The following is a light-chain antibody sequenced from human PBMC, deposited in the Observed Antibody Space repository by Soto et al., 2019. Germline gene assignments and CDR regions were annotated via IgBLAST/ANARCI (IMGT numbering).Light chain of an antibody. CDR2: DAS. Sequence: DIQMSQSPSSLSASVGDRVTITCQANQDISNYLNWYQHKPGKPPKLLIYDASNLETGFPSRFSGSKSGTAFTFTITSLQPEDIETDYCQQYDNLPFSFGGGTKVEIK. J-gene: IGKJ4*01. CDR3: QQYDNLPFS. CDR1: QDISNY. V-gene: IGKV1-33*01.